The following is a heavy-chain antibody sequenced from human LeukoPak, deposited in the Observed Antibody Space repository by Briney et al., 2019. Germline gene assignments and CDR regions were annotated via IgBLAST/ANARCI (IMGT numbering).Heavy chain of an antibody. J-gene: IGHJ3*02. CDR3: ARAAPGLANAFDI. V-gene: IGHV3-30*02. Sequence: GGSLRLSCAASGFTFGSYGMHWVRQAPGKGLEWVSFIRYDGSNEYYADSVRGRFTISRDNSKNTLYLQMNSLRAEDTAVYYCARAAPGLANAFDIWGQGTMVTVSS. D-gene: IGHD3/OR15-3a*01. CDR2: IRYDGSNE. CDR1: GFTFGSYG.